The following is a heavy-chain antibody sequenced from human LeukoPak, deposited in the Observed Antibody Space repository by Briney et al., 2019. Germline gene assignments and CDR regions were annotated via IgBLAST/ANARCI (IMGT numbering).Heavy chain of an antibody. CDR3: TRQIGPYYFDY. V-gene: IGHV3-73*01. CDR1: GFTFRGSA. CDR2: IRSKANSYAT. J-gene: IGHJ4*02. Sequence: PGGSLKLSCAASGFTFRGSAMDWVRQASGKGLEWVGRIRSKANSYATAYAASVKGRFTISRDDSKNTAYLQMNSLKTEDTAVYYCTRQIGPYYFDYWGQGTLVTVSS.